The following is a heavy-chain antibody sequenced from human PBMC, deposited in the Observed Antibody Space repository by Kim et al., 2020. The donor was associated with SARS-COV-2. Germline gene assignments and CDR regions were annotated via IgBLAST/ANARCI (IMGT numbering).Heavy chain of an antibody. CDR3: AKDRRKAYDYVWGSYRSYYYYGMDV. CDR2: ISYDGSNK. Sequence: GGSLRLSCAASGFTFSSYGMHWVRQAPGKGLEWVAVISYDGSNKYYADSVKGRFTISRDNSKNMLYLQMNSLRAEDTAVYYCAKDRRKAYDYVWGSYRSYYYYGMDVWGQGTTVTVSS. CDR1: GFTFSSYG. D-gene: IGHD3-16*02. V-gene: IGHV3-30*18. J-gene: IGHJ6*02.